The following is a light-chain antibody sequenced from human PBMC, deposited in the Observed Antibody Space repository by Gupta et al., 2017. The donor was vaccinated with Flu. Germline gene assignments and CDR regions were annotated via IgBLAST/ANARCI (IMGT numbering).Light chain of an antibody. J-gene: IGKJ1*01. CDR1: QSVGNY. Sequence: SPGERATLSCRASQSVGNYLAWYQQKPGQAPRLLIYDASNRATGIPARFSGSGSGTDFTLTISSLDPEDFAVYYCQQRNNWTFGQGTKVEIK. CDR2: DAS. CDR3: QQRNNWT. V-gene: IGKV3-11*01.